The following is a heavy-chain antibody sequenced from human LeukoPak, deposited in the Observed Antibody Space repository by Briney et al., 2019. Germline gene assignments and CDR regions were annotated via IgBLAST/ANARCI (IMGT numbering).Heavy chain of an antibody. V-gene: IGHV3-23*01. J-gene: IGHJ4*02. CDR2: ISGSGGST. CDR3: ATDYSYGYDY. Sequence: GGSLRLSCAASGFTFSSYAMSWVRQAPGKGLEWVSAISGSGGSTYYADSVKGRLTISRDNSKNTLYLQMSSLRAEDTAVYYCATDYSYGYDYWGQGTLATVSS. CDR1: GFTFSSYA. D-gene: IGHD5-18*01.